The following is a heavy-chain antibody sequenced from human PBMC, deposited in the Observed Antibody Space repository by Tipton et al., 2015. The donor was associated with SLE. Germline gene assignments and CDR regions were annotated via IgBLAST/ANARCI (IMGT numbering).Heavy chain of an antibody. CDR1: GASISSYY. D-gene: IGHD2-15*01. J-gene: IGHJ3*02. Sequence: TLSLTCTVSGASISSYYWSWIRQPPGKGLEWIGYIYYSGSTNYNPSLKSRVTISVDTSKNHFSLKESSVTAADTAVYYCARAEGSWDAFDIWGQGTMVTVSS. V-gene: IGHV4-59*07. CDR2: IYYSGST. CDR3: ARAEGSWDAFDI.